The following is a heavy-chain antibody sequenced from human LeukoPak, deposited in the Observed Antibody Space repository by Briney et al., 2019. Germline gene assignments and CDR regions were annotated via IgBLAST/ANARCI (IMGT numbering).Heavy chain of an antibody. CDR2: IDWDDDK. J-gene: IGHJ4*02. D-gene: IGHD1-26*01. CDR1: GFSLSTSGMC. V-gene: IGHV2-70*11. Sequence: SGPALVKPTQTLTLTCTLSGFSLSTSGMCVSWIRQPPGRALECLARIDWDDDKYYSTSLKTRLTISKDASKNQVVLTMTNMDPVDTATYYCARVPVGGKYYFDYWGQGTLVTVSS. CDR3: ARVPVGGKYYFDY.